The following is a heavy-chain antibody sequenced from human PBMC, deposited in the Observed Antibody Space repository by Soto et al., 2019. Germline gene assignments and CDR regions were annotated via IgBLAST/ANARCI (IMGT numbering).Heavy chain of an antibody. V-gene: IGHV3-13*01. CDR3: AKSQEIGTHFFDS. J-gene: IGHJ4*02. Sequence: GGSLRLSCEASGFTFSGFDMHWVRQPTGKGLKWVSSIGTAGDTYYAVSVKGRSTISRDNAKNSLSLQMNSLRAGDMAVYFCAKSQEIGTHFFDSWGQGTQVTVLL. CDR1: GFTFSGFD. D-gene: IGHD6-13*01. CDR2: IGTAGDT.